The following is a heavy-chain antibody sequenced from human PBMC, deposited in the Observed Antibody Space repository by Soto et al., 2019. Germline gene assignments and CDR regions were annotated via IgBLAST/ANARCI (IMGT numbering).Heavy chain of an antibody. D-gene: IGHD5-12*01. V-gene: IGHV4-59*12. J-gene: IGHJ4*02. CDR3: AKDARPDGYWNFDY. CDR1: GGSISSYY. CDR2: IYYSGST. Sequence: SETLSLTCTVSGGSISSYYWSWIRQPPGKGLEWIGYIYYSGSTNYADSVKGRFTISRDDSKNTLFLQMNSLRADDTAVYYCAKDARPDGYWNFDYWGQGILVTVSS.